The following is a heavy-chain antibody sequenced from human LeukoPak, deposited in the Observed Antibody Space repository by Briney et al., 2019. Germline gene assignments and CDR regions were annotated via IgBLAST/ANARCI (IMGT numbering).Heavy chain of an antibody. CDR1: GFTFDGYA. Sequence: GGSLRLSCAASGFTFDGYAMHWVRQAPGKGLEWVSGISWNSGSIGYADSVKGRFTISRDNAKNSLYLQMNSLRAEDTALYYCAKDIGADPIYYFDYWGQGTLVTVSS. D-gene: IGHD3-3*01. CDR3: AKDIGADPIYYFDY. CDR2: ISWNSGSI. J-gene: IGHJ4*02. V-gene: IGHV3-9*01.